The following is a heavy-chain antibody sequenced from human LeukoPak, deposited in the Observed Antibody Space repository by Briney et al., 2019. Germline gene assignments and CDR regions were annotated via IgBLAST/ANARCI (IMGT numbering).Heavy chain of an antibody. D-gene: IGHD6-25*01. Sequence: ASVKVSCKASGYSFTNYGISWVRQAPGQGLEWMGWISVYNGNTDYAQKLQGRVTITTDTSTSTAYMELRSLRSDDTAVYYCARRVSAAGFYYFYMDVWGKGTTVTVSS. J-gene: IGHJ6*03. V-gene: IGHV1-18*01. CDR3: ARRVSAAGFYYFYMDV. CDR2: ISVYNGNT. CDR1: GYSFTNYG.